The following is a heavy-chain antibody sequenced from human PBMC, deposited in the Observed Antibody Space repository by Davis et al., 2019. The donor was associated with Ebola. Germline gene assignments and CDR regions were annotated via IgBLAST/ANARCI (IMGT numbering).Heavy chain of an antibody. CDR1: GFTLHDYG. CDR2: ISYDGSNK. CDR3: ARAYAYGMDV. V-gene: IGHV3-30*03. J-gene: IGHJ6*04. D-gene: IGHD4-17*01. Sequence: GESLKISCAASGFTLHDYGMDWVRQTPGKGLEWVALISYDGSNKDYADSVKGRFTISRDNAKNTLYLQMNSLRAEDTAVYYCARAYAYGMDVWGKGTTVTVSS.